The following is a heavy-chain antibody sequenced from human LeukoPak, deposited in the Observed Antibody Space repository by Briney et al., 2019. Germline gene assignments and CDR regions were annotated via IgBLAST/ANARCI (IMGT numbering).Heavy chain of an antibody. V-gene: IGHV1-18*01. Sequence: ASVKVSCKASGGTFSSYAISWVRQAPGQGLEWMGWTNGDNVKTKYAQKFQGRLIMTTDTSTSTAYMEMRSLRSDDTAVYYCARDEDYNPLVHWGQGTLVSVSS. D-gene: IGHD4/OR15-4a*01. CDR2: TNGDNVKT. CDR3: ARDEDYNPLVH. J-gene: IGHJ4*02. CDR1: GGTFSSYA.